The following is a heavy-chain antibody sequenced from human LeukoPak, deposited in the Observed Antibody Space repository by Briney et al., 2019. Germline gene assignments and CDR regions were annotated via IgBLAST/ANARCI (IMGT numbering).Heavy chain of an antibody. CDR1: GFTFSSYG. Sequence: GGSLRLSCAASGFTFSSYGMHWVRQAPGKGLEWVAVISYDGSNKYYADSVKGRFTISRDNSKNTLYLQMNSLRAEDTAVYYCAKDHDYGDYLDYWGQGXLXTVSS. V-gene: IGHV3-30*18. D-gene: IGHD4-17*01. J-gene: IGHJ4*02. CDR3: AKDHDYGDYLDY. CDR2: ISYDGSNK.